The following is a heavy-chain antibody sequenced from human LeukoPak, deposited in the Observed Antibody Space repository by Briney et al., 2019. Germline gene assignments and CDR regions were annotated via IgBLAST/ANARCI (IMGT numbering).Heavy chain of an antibody. J-gene: IGHJ6*03. Sequence: SETLSLTCTVSGGSISSYYWSWIRQPAGKGLEWIGRIYTSGSTNYNPSLKSRVTMSVDTSKNQFSLKLSSVTAADTAVYYCARDTSSWYPDYYYYYMDVWGKGTTVTVSS. CDR2: IYTSGST. V-gene: IGHV4-4*07. D-gene: IGHD6-13*01. CDR3: ARDTSSWYPDYYYYYMDV. CDR1: GGSISSYY.